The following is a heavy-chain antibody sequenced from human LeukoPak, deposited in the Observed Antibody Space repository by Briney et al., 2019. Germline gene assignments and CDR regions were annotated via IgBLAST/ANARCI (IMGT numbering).Heavy chain of an antibody. CDR2: INHSGST. V-gene: IGHV4-34*01. D-gene: IGHD3-16*02. J-gene: IGHJ4*02. CDR3: ARELPTYYDYVWGSYRYYFDY. CDR1: GGSFSGYY. Sequence: SETLSLTCAVYGGSFSGYYWSWIRQPPGKGLEWIGEINHSGSTNYNPSLKSRVTISVDTSKNQFSLKLSSVTAADTAVYYCARELPTYYDYVWGSYRYYFDYWGQGTLVTVPS.